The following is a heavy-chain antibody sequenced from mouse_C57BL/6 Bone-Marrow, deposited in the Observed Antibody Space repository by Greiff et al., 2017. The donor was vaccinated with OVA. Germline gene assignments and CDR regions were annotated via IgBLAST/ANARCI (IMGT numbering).Heavy chain of an antibody. CDR1: GYTFTGYW. J-gene: IGHJ2*01. V-gene: IGHV1-9*01. D-gene: IGHD2-1*01. CDR2: ILPGSGST. CDR3: ANLLWSWRGYYFDY. Sequence: VHLVESGAELMKPGASVKLSCKATGYTFTGYWIEWVKQRPGHGLEWIGEILPGSGSTNYNEKFKGKATFTADTSSNTAYMQLSSLTTEDSAIYYCANLLWSWRGYYFDYWGQGTTLTVSS.